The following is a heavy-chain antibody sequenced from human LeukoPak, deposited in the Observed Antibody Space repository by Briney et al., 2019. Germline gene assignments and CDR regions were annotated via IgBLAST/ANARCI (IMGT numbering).Heavy chain of an antibody. J-gene: IGHJ4*02. D-gene: IGHD5-24*01. CDR3: ARDYKYAFDN. CDR1: GFTFSDYS. V-gene: IGHV3-48*01. Sequence: GSLRLSCAASGFTFSDYSMNWVRQAPGKGLEWISYIGIDSGNTNYADSVKGRFTISGDKAKNSLYLQMNSLRVEDTAVYYCARDYKYAFDNWGQGILVNVSS. CDR2: IGIDSGNT.